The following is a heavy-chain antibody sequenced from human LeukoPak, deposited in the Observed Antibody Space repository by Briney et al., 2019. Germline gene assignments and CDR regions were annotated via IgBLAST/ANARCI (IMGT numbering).Heavy chain of an antibody. CDR2: ISSSSSYI. V-gene: IGHV3-21*01. J-gene: IGHJ4*02. CDR3: ARDLYGDYSFDY. Sequence: GGSLRLSCAASGFTFSSYSMNWVRQAPGKGLEWVSSISSSSSYIYYADSVKGRFTISRDNAKNSLYLQMNSLRAEDTAVYYCARDLYGDYSFDYWGQGTLVTVSS. CDR1: GFTFSSYS. D-gene: IGHD4-17*01.